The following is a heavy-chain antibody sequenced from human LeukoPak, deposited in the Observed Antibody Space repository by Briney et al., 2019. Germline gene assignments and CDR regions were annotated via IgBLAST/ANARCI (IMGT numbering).Heavy chain of an antibody. J-gene: IGHJ4*02. D-gene: IGHD5-12*01. CDR2: IYSGGST. CDR3: ARDSGYDGLYFDY. CDR1: GFTVSSNY. Sequence: GGSLRLSCAASGFTVSSNYMSWVRQAPGKGLEWVSVIYSGGSTYYADSVRGRFTISRDNSKNTLYLQMNSLRAEDTAVYYCARDSGYDGLYFDYWGQGTLVTVSS. V-gene: IGHV3-66*01.